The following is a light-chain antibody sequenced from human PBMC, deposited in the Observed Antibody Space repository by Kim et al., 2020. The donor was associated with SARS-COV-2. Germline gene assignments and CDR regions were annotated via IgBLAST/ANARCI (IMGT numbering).Light chain of an antibody. V-gene: IGKV1-39*01. Sequence: ASVGDRVTFTCRKSQSISSHLNWYHQKPGRAPKLLIYAASTLQGGVPSRFSGSGSETDFTLTISSLQPEDFGTYFCQQSYITPFTFGPGTKVDIK. CDR1: QSISSH. J-gene: IGKJ3*01. CDR3: QQSYITPFT. CDR2: AAS.